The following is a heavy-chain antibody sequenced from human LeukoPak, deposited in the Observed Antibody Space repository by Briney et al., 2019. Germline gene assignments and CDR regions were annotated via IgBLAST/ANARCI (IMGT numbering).Heavy chain of an antibody. CDR3: AKSVGVLGRFHFDY. J-gene: IGHJ4*02. Sequence: PGGSLRLSCAASGFTFDDYAMHWVRQAPGKGLEWVSGISWNSGSIGYADSVKGRFTISRDNSKNTLYLQMNSLRAEDTAVYYCAKSVGVLGRFHFDYWGQGTLVTVSS. CDR2: ISWNSGSI. V-gene: IGHV3-9*01. D-gene: IGHD2/OR15-2a*01. CDR1: GFTFDDYA.